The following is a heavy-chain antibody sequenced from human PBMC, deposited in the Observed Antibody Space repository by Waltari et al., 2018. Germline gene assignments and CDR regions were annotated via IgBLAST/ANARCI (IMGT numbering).Heavy chain of an antibody. CDR1: GFTFDDYA. J-gene: IGHJ6*02. V-gene: IGHV3-9*01. D-gene: IGHD2-2*01. Sequence: EVQLVESGGGLVQPGRSLRLSCAASGFTFDDYAMHWVRQALGQGLEWVSGISWNRGSIGYADCVKGRFTISRDKAKNSLYLQMNRLRAEDTALYYCAKDMLPGVPAAPYYDYYGMDVWGQGTTVTVSS. CDR2: ISWNRGSI. CDR3: AKDMLPGVPAAPYYDYYGMDV.